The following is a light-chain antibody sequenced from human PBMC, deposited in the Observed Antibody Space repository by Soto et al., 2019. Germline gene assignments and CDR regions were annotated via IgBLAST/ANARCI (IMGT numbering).Light chain of an antibody. Sequence: DIQMTQSPSTLSASVGDRVTITCRASQSISSGLAWYQQKPGKAPKLLIYKASSLESGVPSRFSGSGSGTEFTLTISSLQRDDFATYYCQQYNSYSYTFGQGTKLEIK. CDR2: KAS. J-gene: IGKJ2*01. CDR1: QSISSG. V-gene: IGKV1-5*03. CDR3: QQYNSYSYT.